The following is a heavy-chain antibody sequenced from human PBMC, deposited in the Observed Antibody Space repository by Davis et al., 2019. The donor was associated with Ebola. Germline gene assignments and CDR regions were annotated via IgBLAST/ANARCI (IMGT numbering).Heavy chain of an antibody. Sequence: AASVKVSCKASGYTFTSYTITWVRQAPGQGLEWMGRISVYNGETIYAQRFQDRVTMTTDTSTSTASMELRSLRSDDTAVYYCARVPEAWGFWSPDYWGQGTLVTVSS. CDR1: GYTFTSYT. V-gene: IGHV1-18*04. CDR2: ISVYNGET. J-gene: IGHJ4*02. D-gene: IGHD3-3*01. CDR3: ARVPEAWGFWSPDY.